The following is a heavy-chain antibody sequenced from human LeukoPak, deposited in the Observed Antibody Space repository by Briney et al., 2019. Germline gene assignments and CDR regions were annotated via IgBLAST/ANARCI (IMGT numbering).Heavy chain of an antibody. CDR1: GGSISSYY. CDR3: AREEALSSAREFDH. CDR2: IYYSGST. D-gene: IGHD2/OR15-2a*01. J-gene: IGHJ4*02. Sequence: PSETLSLTCTVSGGSISSYYWSWIRQPPGKGLEWIGYIYYSGSTNYKPSLKSRVTISVETSKNQFSLKLSSVTAADTAVYYCAREEALSSAREFDHWGQGTLVTVSS. V-gene: IGHV4-59*12.